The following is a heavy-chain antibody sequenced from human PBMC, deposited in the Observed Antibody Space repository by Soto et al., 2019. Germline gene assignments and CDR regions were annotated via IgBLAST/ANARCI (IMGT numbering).Heavy chain of an antibody. CDR1: GYGFNTYA. CDR3: ARGDWNYEASFDY. V-gene: IGHV1-18*01. D-gene: IGHD1-7*01. Sequence: ASMKVSCHASGYGFNTYAITWMLQAPGPGLEWMAWISAHNGNTNYAQKLQGRVTVTRDTSTSTAYMELRSLRSDDTAVYYCARGDWNYEASFDYWGQGTLVTVSS. J-gene: IGHJ4*02. CDR2: ISAHNGNT.